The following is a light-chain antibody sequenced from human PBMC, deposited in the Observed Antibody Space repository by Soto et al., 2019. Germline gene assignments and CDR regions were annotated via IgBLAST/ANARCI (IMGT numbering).Light chain of an antibody. CDR3: QSYDSNLVGLV. CDR1: SSNIGADYG. CDR2: GNN. V-gene: IGLV1-40*01. J-gene: IGLJ3*02. Sequence: QSVLTQSPSASGTPGQRVTVSCSGSSSNIGADYGVQWYQQFPGTAPKLLIYGNNNRPSGVSDRFSGSKSATSASLAITGLQPGDEADYYCQSYDSNLVGLVFGAGTKLTVL.